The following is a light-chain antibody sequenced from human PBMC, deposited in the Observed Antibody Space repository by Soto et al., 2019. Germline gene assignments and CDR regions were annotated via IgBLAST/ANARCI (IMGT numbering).Light chain of an antibody. Sequence: EIVLTQSPGTLSLSPGERATLSCRASQSVRSNYLAWYQQKPGQAPRLLISAASSRATGIPDRFSGSGSGTDFPLTISRLEPEDFAVYYCQQYGSSRTFGQGTKVEVK. CDR1: QSVRSNY. CDR2: AAS. J-gene: IGKJ1*01. CDR3: QQYGSSRT. V-gene: IGKV3-20*01.